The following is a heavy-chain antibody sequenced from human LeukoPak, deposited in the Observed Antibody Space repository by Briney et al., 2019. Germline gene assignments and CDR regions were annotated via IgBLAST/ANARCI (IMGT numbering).Heavy chain of an antibody. CDR2: MNPNGIAA. Sequence: ASVKVSCKASGYPFIIYDVNWVRQAAGQGLEWVGWMNPNGIAAGYSQKFQDRVTLTMDTSTSTAYLELSSLRSEDTAVYYCARGRLSSLWGQGTLVTVSS. J-gene: IGHJ4*02. D-gene: IGHD3-10*01. V-gene: IGHV1-8*01. CDR1: GYPFIIYD. CDR3: ARGRLSSL.